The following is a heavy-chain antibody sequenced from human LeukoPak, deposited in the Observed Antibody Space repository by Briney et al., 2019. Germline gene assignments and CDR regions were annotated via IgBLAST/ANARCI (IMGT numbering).Heavy chain of an antibody. V-gene: IGHV4-30-4*01. CDR3: ARAEWDVTHYGYFHP. CDR1: GGSISSGDYY. D-gene: IGHD3-10*01. Sequence: SETLSLTCTVSGGSISSGDYYWSWIRQPPGKGLEWIVYIYYTGSTYYNPSLKSRVTISVDTSKNQFSLKLSSVTAADTALYYCARAEWDVTHYGYFHPWGQGTLVTVSS. CDR2: IYYTGST. J-gene: IGHJ1*01.